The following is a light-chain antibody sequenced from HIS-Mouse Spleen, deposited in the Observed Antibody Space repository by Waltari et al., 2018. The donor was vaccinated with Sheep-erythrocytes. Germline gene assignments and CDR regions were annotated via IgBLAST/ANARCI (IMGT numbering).Light chain of an antibody. CDR2: YKSDSDK. V-gene: IGLV5-45*03. J-gene: IGLJ3*02. CDR3: MIWHSSAWV. CDR1: SGINVGTYR. Sequence: QAVLTQPSSLSSSPGASASLTCTLRSGINVGTYRIYWYQNEPGSPPQYLLRYKSDSDKQQGSGVPSRFSGSKDASANAGILLISGLQSEDEADYYCMIWHSSAWVFGGGTKLTVL.